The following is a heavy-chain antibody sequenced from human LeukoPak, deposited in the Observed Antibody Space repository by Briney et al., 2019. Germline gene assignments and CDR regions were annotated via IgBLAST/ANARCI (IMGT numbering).Heavy chain of an antibody. CDR3: ARYGSGYDLIDY. Sequence: PGGSLRLSCAASGFTVSSNYMSWVRQAPGKGLEWVSVIYSGGSTYYADSVKGRFTIFRDNAKNTLNLQMNSLRAEDTAVYYRARYGSGYDLIDYWGQGTLVTVSS. D-gene: IGHD5-12*01. V-gene: IGHV3-53*01. CDR1: GFTVSSNY. CDR2: IYSGGST. J-gene: IGHJ4*02.